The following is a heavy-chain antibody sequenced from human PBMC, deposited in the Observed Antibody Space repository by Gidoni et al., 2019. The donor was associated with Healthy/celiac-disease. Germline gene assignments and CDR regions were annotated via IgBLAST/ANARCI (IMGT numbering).Heavy chain of an antibody. J-gene: IGHJ3*02. CDR1: GFTSSSYG. D-gene: IGHD3-10*01. Sequence: QVQLVESGGGVVQPVRSLRLSCSASGFTSSSYGMHWVRQAPGKGLEWVAVISYDGSNKYYADSVKGRFTSSRDNSKNTLYLQMNSLRAEDTAVYYCARTRLWFGELLDAFDIWGQGTMVTVSS. CDR3: ARTRLWFGELLDAFDI. CDR2: ISYDGSNK. V-gene: IGHV3-30*03.